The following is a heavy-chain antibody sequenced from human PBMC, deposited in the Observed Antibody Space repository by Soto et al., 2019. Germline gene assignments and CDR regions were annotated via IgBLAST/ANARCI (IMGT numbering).Heavy chain of an antibody. V-gene: IGHV3-23*01. CDR1: GFTFSSYA. D-gene: IGHD3-3*01. Sequence: SGGSLRLSCAASGFTFSSYAMSWVRQAPGKGLEWVSAISTSGGTTYYADSVKGRFTISRDNSKNTLYLEMNSPRAEDTAVYYCAKDQIFGVDMSAFDMWGQGTLVTVSS. CDR3: AKDQIFGVDMSAFDM. CDR2: ISTSGGTT. J-gene: IGHJ3*02.